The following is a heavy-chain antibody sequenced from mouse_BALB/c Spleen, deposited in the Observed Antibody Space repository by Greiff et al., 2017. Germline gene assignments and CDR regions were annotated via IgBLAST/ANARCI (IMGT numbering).Heavy chain of an antibody. CDR1: GYSITSDYA. D-gene: IGHD2-1*01. Sequence: EVHLVESGPGLVKPSQSLSLTCTVTGYSITSDYAWNWIRQFPGNKLEWMGYISYSGSTSYNPSLKSRISITRDTSKNQFFLQLNSVTTEDTATYYCARLDLLLWSFAYWGQGTLVTVSA. J-gene: IGHJ3*01. V-gene: IGHV3-2*02. CDR2: ISYSGST. CDR3: ARLDLLLWSFAY.